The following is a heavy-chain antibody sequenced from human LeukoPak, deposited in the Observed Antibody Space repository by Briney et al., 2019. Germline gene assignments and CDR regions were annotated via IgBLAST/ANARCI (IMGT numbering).Heavy chain of an antibody. J-gene: IGHJ4*02. CDR3: ARPSSGSFDY. CDR2: ISSSSTT. D-gene: IGHD6-19*01. V-gene: IGHV3-48*02. CDR1: GFTFSSYS. Sequence: PGGSLRLSCAASGFTFSSYSMNWVRQAPGKGLEWVSYISSSSTTYYADSVKGRFTNARDNAKNSLYQQMNGLRDEDTSAYYCARPSSGSFDYWGQGTLVTVSS.